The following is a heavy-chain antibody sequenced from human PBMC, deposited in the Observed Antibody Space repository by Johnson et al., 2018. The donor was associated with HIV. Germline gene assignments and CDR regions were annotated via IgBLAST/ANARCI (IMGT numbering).Heavy chain of an antibody. CDR2: ISYDGSNK. J-gene: IGHJ3*02. D-gene: IGHD5-18*01. V-gene: IGHV3-30-3*01. CDR3: AKSRGGYSYGYDAFDI. Sequence: HVQLVESGGGVVQPGRSLRLSCAASGFTFSSFAMHWVRQAPGKGLEWMAFISYDGSNKYFTDSVKGRFTISRDNSKNTLFLQMNSLRTEDTALYYCAKSRGGYSYGYDAFDIWGQGTMVTVSS. CDR1: GFTFSSFA.